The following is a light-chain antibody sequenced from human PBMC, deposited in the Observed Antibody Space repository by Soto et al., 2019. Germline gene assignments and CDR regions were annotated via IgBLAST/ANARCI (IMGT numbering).Light chain of an antibody. Sequence: QSALTQPPSVSGAPGQTVTISCTGSSSNIGNNYVSWYQQLPGTAPKLLIYDNNKRPSGIPDRFSGSKSGTSATLGITGLQTGDEADYYCGTWDSSLSAWVFGGGTKVTVL. J-gene: IGLJ3*02. V-gene: IGLV1-51*01. CDR3: GTWDSSLSAWV. CDR2: DNN. CDR1: SSNIGNNY.